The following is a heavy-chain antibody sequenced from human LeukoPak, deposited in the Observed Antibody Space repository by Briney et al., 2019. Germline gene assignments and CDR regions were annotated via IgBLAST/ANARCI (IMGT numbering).Heavy chain of an antibody. V-gene: IGHV3-23*01. D-gene: IGHD3-3*01. CDR3: GKGPLTHYDFWSGYYR. Sequence: GGSLRLSCAASGFTFSNAWMSWVRQAPGKGLEWVSSISGSGDNTYYADSVKGRFTISRHNSKNTLFLQMNSLRADDTAVYFCGKGPLTHYDFWSGYYRWGQGALVTVSS. J-gene: IGHJ4*02. CDR2: ISGSGDNT. CDR1: GFTFSNAW.